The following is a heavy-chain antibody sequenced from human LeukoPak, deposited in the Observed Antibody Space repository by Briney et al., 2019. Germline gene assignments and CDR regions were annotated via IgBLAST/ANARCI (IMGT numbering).Heavy chain of an antibody. J-gene: IGHJ2*01. CDR1: GGSISSYY. V-gene: IGHV4-59*12. Sequence: PSETLSLTCTVSGGSISSYYWSWIRQPPGKGLEWIGYIYYSGSTNYNPSLKSRVTISVDTSKNQFSLKLSSVTAADTAVYYCAREWCSSTSCYSAWYFDLWGRGTLVTVSS. CDR3: AREWCSSTSCYSAWYFDL. D-gene: IGHD2-2*01. CDR2: IYYSGST.